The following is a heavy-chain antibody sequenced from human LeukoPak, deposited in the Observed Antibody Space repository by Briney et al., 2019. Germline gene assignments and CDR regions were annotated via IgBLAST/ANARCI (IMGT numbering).Heavy chain of an antibody. V-gene: IGHV1-18*01. Sequence: ASVKVSCKASRGTFSSYAISWVRQAPGQGLEWMGWINPKDGYKEEAENFQGRLTMTTDTSTSTAYMELRSLRSDDTALYYCARDYCHDGDCRHGLGYWGQGTLVTVS. CDR3: ARDYCHDGDCRHGLGY. CDR2: INPKDGYK. CDR1: RGTFSSYA. J-gene: IGHJ4*02. D-gene: IGHD2-21*02.